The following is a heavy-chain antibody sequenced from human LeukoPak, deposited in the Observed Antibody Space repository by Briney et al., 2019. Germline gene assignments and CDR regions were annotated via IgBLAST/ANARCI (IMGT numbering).Heavy chain of an antibody. CDR2: IYYSGST. CDR3: ARDNIRYDAFDI. Sequence: SETLSLTCTVSGGSISSYYWSWIRQPPGKGLEWIGYIYYSGSTNYNPSLKSRVTISVDMSKNQFSLKLSSVTAADTAVYYCARDNIRYDAFDIWGQGTMVTVSS. CDR1: GGSISSYY. V-gene: IGHV4-59*01. D-gene: IGHD3-16*02. J-gene: IGHJ3*02.